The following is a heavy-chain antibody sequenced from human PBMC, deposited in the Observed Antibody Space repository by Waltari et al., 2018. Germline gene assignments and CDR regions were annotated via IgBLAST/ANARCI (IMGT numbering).Heavy chain of an antibody. V-gene: IGHV4-59*01. CDR3: ARDISIAARRGGYYYYGMDV. CDR2: IYYSGST. D-gene: IGHD6-6*01. J-gene: IGHJ6*02. CDR1: GGSISSYY. Sequence: QVQLQESGPGLVKPSETLSLTCTVSGGSISSYYWSWIRQPPGKGLEWIGYIYYSGSTNYHPSLKSRVTISVDTSKNQCSLKLSSVTAADTAVYYCARDISIAARRGGYYYYGMDVWGQGTTVTVSS.